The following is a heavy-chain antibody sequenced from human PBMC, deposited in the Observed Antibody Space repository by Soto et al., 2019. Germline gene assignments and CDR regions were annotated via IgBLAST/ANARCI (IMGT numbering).Heavy chain of an antibody. Sequence: QLQLQESGPGLVKPSETLSLTCSVSGGSVSSSSYYWGWIRQPPGKGLDWIASIYYTGSTYYNPSLRSRVTLYVESSSNPFCYLVSCVTVPLPDLYYREGHTKRGNRFDPWGQGTLVTVSS. V-gene: IGHV4-39*01. D-gene: IGHD3-16*01. CDR3: EGHTKRGNRFDP. J-gene: IGHJ5*02. CDR2: IYYTGST. CDR1: GGSVSSSSYY.